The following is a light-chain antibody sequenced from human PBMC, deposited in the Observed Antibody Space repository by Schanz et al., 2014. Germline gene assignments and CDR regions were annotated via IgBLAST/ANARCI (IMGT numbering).Light chain of an antibody. J-gene: IGKJ2*01. CDR3: QQRSNWPPLT. Sequence: EIVMTQSPATLSVSPGERATLSCRACQSVSSSYLAWYQQKPGQAPRLLISDASNRATGIPGRFSGSGSGTDFTLTISSLEPGDFAVYYCQQRSNWPPLTFGQGTKLEIK. CDR2: DAS. V-gene: IGKV3D-20*02. CDR1: QSVSSSY.